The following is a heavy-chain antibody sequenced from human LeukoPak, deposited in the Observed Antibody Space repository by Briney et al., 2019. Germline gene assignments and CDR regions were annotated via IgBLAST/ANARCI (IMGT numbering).Heavy chain of an antibody. V-gene: IGHV1-69*13. Sequence: SVKVSCKASGGTFSSYAISWVRQAPGQGLEWMGGIIPIFGTANYAQKFQGRVTITADESTSTAYMELSSLRSEDTAVYYCARGEGYYYDSSGYYSFFDYWGQGTLVTVSS. D-gene: IGHD3-22*01. CDR1: GGTFSSYA. CDR2: IIPIFGTA. CDR3: ARGEGYYYDSSGYYSFFDY. J-gene: IGHJ4*02.